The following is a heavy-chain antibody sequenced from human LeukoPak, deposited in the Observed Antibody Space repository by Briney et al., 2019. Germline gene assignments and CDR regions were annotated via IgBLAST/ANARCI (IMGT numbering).Heavy chain of an antibody. CDR1: GFTFSDYG. J-gene: IGHJ4*02. CDR2: IRYDASNE. CDR3: CRPAWGYCSFSSCYFDY. V-gene: IGHV3-30*02. D-gene: IGHD2-2*01. Sequence: GGSLRLSCAPSGFTFSDYGMHWVRQAPGKGLEWLTFIRYDASNEHYADSVKGRFTISRDNSKNTLYLQMNSLGAEDTAVYYCCRPAWGYCSFSSCYFDYWGQGTLVTVSS.